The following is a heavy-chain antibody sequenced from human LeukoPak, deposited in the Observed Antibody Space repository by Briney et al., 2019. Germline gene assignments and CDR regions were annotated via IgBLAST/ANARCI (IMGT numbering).Heavy chain of an antibody. CDR1: GGSISSSSYY. Sequence: SETLSLTCTVSGGSISSSSYYWGWIRQPPGKGLEWIGSIYYSGSTYYNPSLKSRVTVSVDTSKNQFSLKLSSVTAADTAVYYCARRGGDCTNGVCYLFDYWGQGTLVTVSS. CDR2: IYYSGST. V-gene: IGHV4-39*01. D-gene: IGHD2-8*01. J-gene: IGHJ4*02. CDR3: ARRGGDCTNGVCYLFDY.